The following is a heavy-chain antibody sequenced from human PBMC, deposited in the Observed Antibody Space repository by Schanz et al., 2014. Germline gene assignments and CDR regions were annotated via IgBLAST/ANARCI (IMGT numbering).Heavy chain of an antibody. CDR1: TSLFSRSV. D-gene: IGHD6-19*01. CDR3: ARDPNTSAWLPYFDA. Sequence: QVDLVESEGGVVQPGRSLTLSCAVSTSLFSRSVIHWVRQAPGKGLEWVAVMWNDGIKTHYADSGKGRFTISRDNSKNTVYLQMNSLRTDDTAMYYCARDPNTSAWLPYFDAWGQGTLVTVSS. V-gene: IGHV3-30*04. CDR2: MWNDGIKT. J-gene: IGHJ4*02.